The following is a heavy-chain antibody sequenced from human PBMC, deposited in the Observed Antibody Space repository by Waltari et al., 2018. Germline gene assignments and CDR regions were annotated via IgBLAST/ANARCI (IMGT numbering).Heavy chain of an antibody. V-gene: IGHV3-23*01. CDR1: GIHFRNFA. D-gene: IGHD1-20*01. CDR3: ATPFYNWDDPLHS. Sequence: EVQLLESGGDLVQPGGSLRLSCAASGIHFRNFAINWVRLAPGTGLEWVSAITVGDDTYYADSVKGRFTISRDTSKDTVHLQMNGLRAEDTAVYYCATPFYNWDDPLHSWGQGTLVTVSS. CDR2: ITVGDDT. J-gene: IGHJ4*02.